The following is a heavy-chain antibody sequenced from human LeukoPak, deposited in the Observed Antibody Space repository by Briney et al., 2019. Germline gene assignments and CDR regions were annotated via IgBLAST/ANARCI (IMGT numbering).Heavy chain of an antibody. CDR1: GYTFTGYY. Sequence: ASVKVSCKASGYTFTGYYMHWVRQAPGQGLEWMGWINPNSGGTNYAQKFQGRVTMTRDTSISTAYMELSRLRSDDTAVYYCARGQGYSSSEADHWGQGTLVTVSS. J-gene: IGHJ4*02. CDR3: ARGQGYSSSEADH. CDR2: INPNSGGT. D-gene: IGHD6-13*01. V-gene: IGHV1-2*02.